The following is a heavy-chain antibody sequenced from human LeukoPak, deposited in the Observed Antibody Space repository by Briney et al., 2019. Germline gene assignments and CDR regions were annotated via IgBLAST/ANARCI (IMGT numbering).Heavy chain of an antibody. Sequence: GGSLRLSCAASGFTFSSYAMHWVRQAPGKGLEWVAVISYDGSNKYYADSVKGRFTISRDNSKNTLYLQMNSLRAEDTAVYYCACEVGSTVDYWGQGTLVTVSS. CDR2: ISYDGSNK. CDR3: ACEVGSTVDY. V-gene: IGHV3-30-3*01. J-gene: IGHJ4*02. D-gene: IGHD1-26*01. CDR1: GFTFSSYA.